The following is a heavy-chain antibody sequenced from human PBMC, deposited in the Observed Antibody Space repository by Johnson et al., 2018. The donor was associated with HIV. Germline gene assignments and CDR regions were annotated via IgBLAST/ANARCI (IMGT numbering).Heavy chain of an antibody. CDR2: ISSSCSTI. V-gene: IGHV3-11*04. D-gene: IGHD1-14*01. J-gene: IGHJ3*02. CDR1: GFTFSDYY. CDR3: ATRDPTHRPGVFDI. Sequence: QMLLVESGGGLVKPGGSLRLSCAASGFTFSDYYMSWIRQAPGKGLEWISYISSSCSTIYYADSVKGRFTISRDNAKNSLYLQMNSLRAEDTAVYYCATRDPTHRPGVFDIWGQGTMVTISS.